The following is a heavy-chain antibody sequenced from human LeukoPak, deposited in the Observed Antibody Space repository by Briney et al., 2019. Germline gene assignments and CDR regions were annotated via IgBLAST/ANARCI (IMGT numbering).Heavy chain of an antibody. CDR3: AREGGPYSSSWSSDY. CDR2: INPNSGGT. CDR1: GYTFTGYP. J-gene: IGHJ4*02. V-gene: IGHV1-2*02. Sequence: ASVKVSCKASGYTFTGYPMHWVRQAPGQGLEWMGWINPNSGGTNYAQKFQGRVTMTRDTSISTVYMELSSLRSDDTAVYYCAREGGPYSSSWSSDYWGQGTLVTVSS. D-gene: IGHD6-13*01.